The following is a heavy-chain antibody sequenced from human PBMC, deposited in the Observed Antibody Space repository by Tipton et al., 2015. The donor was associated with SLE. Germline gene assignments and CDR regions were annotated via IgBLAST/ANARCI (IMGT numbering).Heavy chain of an antibody. J-gene: IGHJ4*02. D-gene: IGHD6-13*01. V-gene: IGHV4-59*08. CDR2: IYYSGST. CDR1: GGSISSYY. Sequence: LRLSCTVSGGSISSYYWSWIRQPPGQGLEWIGYIYYSGSTNYNPSLKSRVTISVDTSKNQFSLKLSSVTAADTAVYYCARILAAAGTGGYWGQGTLVTVSS. CDR3: ARILAAAGTGGY.